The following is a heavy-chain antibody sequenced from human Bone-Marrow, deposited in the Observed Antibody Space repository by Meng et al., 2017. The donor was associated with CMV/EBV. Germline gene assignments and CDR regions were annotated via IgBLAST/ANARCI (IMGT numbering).Heavy chain of an antibody. CDR1: GFTFSSYS. D-gene: IGHD3-3*01. CDR3: ASGKGSKRSIFGVVIAPDY. CDR2: ISSSSSYI. V-gene: IGHV3-21*01. J-gene: IGHJ4*02. Sequence: GGSLRLSCAASGFTFSSYSMNWVRQAPGKGLEWVSSISSSSSYIYYADSVKGRFTISRDNAKNSLYLQMNSLRAEDTAVYYCASGKGSKRSIFGVVIAPDYWGQGTLVTVSS.